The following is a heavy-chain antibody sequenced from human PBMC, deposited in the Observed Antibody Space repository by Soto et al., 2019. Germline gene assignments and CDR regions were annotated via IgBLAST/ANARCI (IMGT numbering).Heavy chain of an antibody. D-gene: IGHD1-1*01. V-gene: IGHV3-43*01. CDR2: ISWDGGSG. CDR3: ARDNWNSN. CDR1: GFTFDDYT. Sequence: EVQLVESGGVVVQPGGSLRLSCAASGFTFDDYTMHWVRQAPGKGLEWVSLISWDGGSGYYADSVKGRFTISRDNSKNSLYLQMNSLRTEDTALYYCARDNWNSNWGQGTLVTVSS. J-gene: IGHJ4*02.